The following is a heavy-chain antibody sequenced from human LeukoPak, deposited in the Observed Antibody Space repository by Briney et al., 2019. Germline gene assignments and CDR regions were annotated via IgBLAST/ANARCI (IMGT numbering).Heavy chain of an antibody. Sequence: GGSLRLSCAASGFTFDDYAMHWVRQAPGKGLEWVSGISWSSGSIGYADSVKGRFTISRDNAKNSLYLQMNGLRAEDTALYYCAKAMGSRSGYAIDYWGQGTLVTVSS. CDR3: AKAMGSRSGYAIDY. V-gene: IGHV3-9*01. J-gene: IGHJ4*02. CDR1: GFTFDDYA. CDR2: ISWSSGSI. D-gene: IGHD5-12*01.